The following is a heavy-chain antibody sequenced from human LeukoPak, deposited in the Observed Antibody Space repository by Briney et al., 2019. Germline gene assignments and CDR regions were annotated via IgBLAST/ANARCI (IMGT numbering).Heavy chain of an antibody. CDR3: ARVWTFGYSYGSSSGWYYY. V-gene: IGHV3-48*04. CDR1: GFTFNNCS. J-gene: IGHJ4*02. CDR2: ISSSSSTI. Sequence: GGSLRLSCAASGFTFNNCSMTWVRQAPGKGLEWVSYISSSSSTIYYADSVKGRFTISRDNAKNSLYLQMNSLRAEDTAVYYCARVWTFGYSYGSSSGWYYYWGQGTLVTVSS. D-gene: IGHD5-18*01.